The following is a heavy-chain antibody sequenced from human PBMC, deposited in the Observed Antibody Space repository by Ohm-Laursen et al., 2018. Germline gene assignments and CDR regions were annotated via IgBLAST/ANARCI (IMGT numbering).Heavy chain of an antibody. CDR1: GGSFSGYY. CDR2: INHSGST. D-gene: IGHD3-9*01. V-gene: IGHV4-34*01. CDR3: ARGNVLRYFDWITQHNWFDP. Sequence: SDTLSLTCAVYGGSFSGYYWSWIRQPPGKGLEWIGEINHSGSTNYNPSLKSRVTISVDTSKNQFSLKLRSVTAADTALYYCARGNVLRYFDWITQHNWFDPWGQGTLVTVSS. J-gene: IGHJ5*02.